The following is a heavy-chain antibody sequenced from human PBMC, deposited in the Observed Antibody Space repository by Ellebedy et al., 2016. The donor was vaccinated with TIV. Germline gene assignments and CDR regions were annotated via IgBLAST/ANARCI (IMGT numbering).Heavy chain of an antibody. CDR2: IYYSGST. D-gene: IGHD3-22*01. V-gene: IGHV4-39*01. J-gene: IGHJ4*02. CDR3: ARHSYYDSSGYYYFDY. Sequence: SETLSLTXTVSGGSISSSSYYWGWIRQPPGKGLEWIGSIYYSGSTYYNPSLKSRVTISVDTSKNQFSLKLSSVTAADTAVYYCARHSYYDSSGYYYFDYWGQGTLVTVSS. CDR1: GGSISSSSYY.